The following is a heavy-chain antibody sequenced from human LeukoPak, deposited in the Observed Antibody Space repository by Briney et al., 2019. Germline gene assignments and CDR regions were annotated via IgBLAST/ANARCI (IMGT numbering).Heavy chain of an antibody. D-gene: IGHD5-12*01. CDR3: VRMGSSDYDHDY. J-gene: IGHJ4*02. V-gene: IGHV4-30-4*07. CDR2: IYHSGTT. CDR1: GGSINSSGYS. Sequence: ASETLSLTCTVSGGSINSSGYSWSWLRQPPGKRLEWIGYIYHSGTTYYNPSLKSRVTISIDMSKNQFSLRLSSLTAADTAVYYCVRMGSSDYDHDYWGQRTLITVSS.